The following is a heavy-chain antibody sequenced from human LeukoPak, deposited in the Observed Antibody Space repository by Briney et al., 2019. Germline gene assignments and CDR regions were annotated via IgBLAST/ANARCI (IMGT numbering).Heavy chain of an antibody. CDR1: GGTFSSYA. D-gene: IGHD3-22*01. V-gene: IGHV1-69*13. Sequence: SVKVSCKASGGTFSSYAISWVRQAPGQGLEWMGGIIPIFGTANYAQKFQGRVTITADESTSTAYMELSSLRSEDTAVYYCARDRGVVVITSDWYFDLWGRGTLVTVSS. CDR2: IIPIFGTA. J-gene: IGHJ2*01. CDR3: ARDRGVVVITSDWYFDL.